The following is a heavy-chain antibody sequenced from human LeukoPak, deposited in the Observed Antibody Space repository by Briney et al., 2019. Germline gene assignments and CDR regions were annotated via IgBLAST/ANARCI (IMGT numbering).Heavy chain of an antibody. CDR1: GLTFSSYA. V-gene: IGHV3-23*01. J-gene: IGHJ4*02. CDR3: AKQDCGGDCYPVN. D-gene: IGHD2-21*02. Sequence: GGSLRLSCAASGLTFSSYAMSWVRQAPGKGLEWVSALSDSGGSTSYADSVKGRFTISRDNSMNTLYLQMNSLRAEDTALYSCAKQDCGGDCYPVNWGQGTLVTVSS. CDR2: LSDSGGST.